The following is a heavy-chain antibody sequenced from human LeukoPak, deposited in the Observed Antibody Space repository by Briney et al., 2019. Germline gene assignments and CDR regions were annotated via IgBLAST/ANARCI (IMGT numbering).Heavy chain of an antibody. CDR1: GGSIGSGSYY. V-gene: IGHV4-39*07. CDR3: ARERYCSSTSCYTDDAFDI. D-gene: IGHD2-2*02. CDR2: INHSGST. J-gene: IGHJ3*02. Sequence: SETLSLTCTVSGGSIGSGSYYWSWIRQPPGKGLEWIGEINHSGSTNYNPSLKSRVTISVDTSKNQFSLKLSSVTAADTAVYYCARERYCSSTSCYTDDAFDIWGQGTMVTVSS.